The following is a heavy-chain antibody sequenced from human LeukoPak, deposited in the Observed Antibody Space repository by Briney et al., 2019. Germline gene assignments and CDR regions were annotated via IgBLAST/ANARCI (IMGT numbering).Heavy chain of an antibody. CDR3: ARAAFYCTNGVCYLSWFDP. CDR2: IYTSGGT. V-gene: IGHV4-61*02. J-gene: IGHJ5*02. Sequence: PSQTLSLTCTVSGGSITSGPDYWSWIRQPAGKGLEWIGRIYTSGGTNYNPSLKSRVTISVDTSNNQFSLKLRSVTAADTAVYYCARAAFYCTNGVCYLSWFDPWGQGTLVTVSS. CDR1: GGSITSGPDY. D-gene: IGHD2-8*01.